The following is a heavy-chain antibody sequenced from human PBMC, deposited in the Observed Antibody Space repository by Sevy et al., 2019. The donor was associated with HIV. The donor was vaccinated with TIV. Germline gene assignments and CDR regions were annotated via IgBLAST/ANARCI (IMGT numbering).Heavy chain of an antibody. D-gene: IGHD6-19*01. J-gene: IGHJ4*02. CDR1: GFTFSSYG. CDR2: ISYDGSNK. Sequence: GGSLRLSCAASGFTFSSYGMHWVRQAPGKGLEWVAVISYDGSNKYYADSVKGRFTISRDNSKSTLYLQMNSLRAEDTAVYYCAKEIRRKGWFYFDYWGQRTLVTVSS. V-gene: IGHV3-30*18. CDR3: AKEIRRKGWFYFDY.